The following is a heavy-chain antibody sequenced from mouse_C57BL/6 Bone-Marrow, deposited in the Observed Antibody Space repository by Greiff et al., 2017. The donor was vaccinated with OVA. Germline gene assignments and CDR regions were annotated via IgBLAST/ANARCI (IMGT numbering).Heavy chain of an antibody. Sequence: QVQLKESGPGLVQPSQSLSITCTVSGFSLTSYGVHWVRQSPGKGLEWLGVIWRGGSTDYNAAFMSRLSITKDNSKSQVFFKMNSLQADDTAIYYCAKNRDYGSSYWYFDVWGTGTTVTVSS. CDR1: GFSLTSYG. CDR2: IWRGGST. V-gene: IGHV2-5*01. J-gene: IGHJ1*03. CDR3: AKNRDYGSSYWYFDV. D-gene: IGHD1-1*01.